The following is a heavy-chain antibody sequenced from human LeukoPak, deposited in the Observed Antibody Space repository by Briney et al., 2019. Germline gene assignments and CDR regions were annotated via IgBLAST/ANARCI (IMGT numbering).Heavy chain of an antibody. J-gene: IGHJ5*02. D-gene: IGHD3-9*01. CDR2: INHSGST. V-gene: IGHV4-34*01. CDR3: ARGDRYDVLTGYYAEDNCFDP. CDR1: GGSFSVYY. Sequence: SETLSLTCAVYGGSFSVYYWSWIRQPPGKGLEWIGEINHSGSTNYNQSLKSRVTISVDTSKNQFSLKLSSVTAADTAVYYCARGDRYDVLTGYYAEDNCFDPWGQGTLVTVSS.